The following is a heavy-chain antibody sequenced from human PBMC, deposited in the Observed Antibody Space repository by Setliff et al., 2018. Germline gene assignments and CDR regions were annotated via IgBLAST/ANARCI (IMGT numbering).Heavy chain of an antibody. D-gene: IGHD4-4*01. V-gene: IGHV4-59*11. CDR3: ARDHRTTVTTTYDY. CDR2: IYYSGST. J-gene: IGHJ4*02. Sequence: SETLSLTCTVSGGSISSHYWSWIRQPPGKGLEWIGSIYYSGSTNYNPSLKSRVTISVDTSKNQFSLKLSSVTAADTAVYYCARDHRTTVTTTYDYWGQGTLVTVSS. CDR1: GGSISSHY.